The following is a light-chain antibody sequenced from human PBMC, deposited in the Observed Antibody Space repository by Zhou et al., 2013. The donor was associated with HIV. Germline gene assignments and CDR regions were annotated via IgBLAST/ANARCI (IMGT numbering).Light chain of an antibody. CDR2: GAS. J-gene: IGKJ5*01. Sequence: EIVLAQSPATLSLSPGDRATLSCRASQNVYNYLAWYQQKPGQAPRLLISGASSRATGIPGRFSGIGSGTDFTLTINRLEPEDFAVYYCQQYSSSPPITFGQGTRLEIK. CDR3: QQYSSSPPIT. V-gene: IGKV3-20*01. CDR1: QNVYNY.